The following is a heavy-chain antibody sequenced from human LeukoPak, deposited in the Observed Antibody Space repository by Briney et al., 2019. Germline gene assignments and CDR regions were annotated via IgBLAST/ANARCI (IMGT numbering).Heavy chain of an antibody. J-gene: IGHJ4*02. CDR3: ARAIVGTENYDY. Sequence: QSGGSLRLSCAASGFSFSTYAMHWVRQAPGKGLEWVADVSHDTRTKYYTASLKGRFTISRDNSKNTLYLQMNGLRAEDTAVYCCARAIVGTENYDYWGQGTLVTVSS. V-gene: IGHV3-30*10. D-gene: IGHD5-12*01. CDR1: GFSFSTYA. CDR2: VSHDTRTK.